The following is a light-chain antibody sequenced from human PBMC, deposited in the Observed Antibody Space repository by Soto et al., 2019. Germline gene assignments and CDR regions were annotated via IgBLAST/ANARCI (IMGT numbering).Light chain of an antibody. CDR2: DVT. CDR1: SSDVGAYDY. CDR3: CSYAGTSLV. Sequence: QSVLTQPRSVSGSPGQSVTISCTGTSSDVGAYDYVSWYKQHPGQAPKVMIYDVTQRPSGVPDRFSGSKSGNTASLTISGLQAEDEADYYCCSYAGTSLVFGGGTKVTVL. J-gene: IGLJ2*01. V-gene: IGLV2-11*01.